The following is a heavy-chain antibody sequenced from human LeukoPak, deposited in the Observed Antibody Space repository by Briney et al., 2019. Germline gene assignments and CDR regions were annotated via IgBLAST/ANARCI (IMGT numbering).Heavy chain of an antibody. D-gene: IGHD3-22*01. CDR3: ARGDDSGYYDYFDY. CDR2: ISGSGSST. J-gene: IGHJ4*02. V-gene: IGHV3-23*01. CDR1: GFTFNSYA. Sequence: HSGGSLRLSCAASGFTFNSYAMNWVRQAPGKGLEWVSTISGSGSSTYYADSVKGRFTISRDNAKNSLYLQMNSLRAEDTALYYCARGDDSGYYDYFDYWGQGALVTVSS.